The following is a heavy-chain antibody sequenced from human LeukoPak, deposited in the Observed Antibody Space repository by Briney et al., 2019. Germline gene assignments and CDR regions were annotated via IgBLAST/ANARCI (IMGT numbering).Heavy chain of an antibody. J-gene: IGHJ5*02. D-gene: IGHD3-16*01. CDR2: INHSGST. CDR3: ARHRDSLGFHNWFDP. V-gene: IGHV4-34*01. CDR1: GGSFSGYY. Sequence: PSETLSLTCAVYGGSFSGYYWSWIRQPPGKGLEWIGEINHSGSTNYNPSLKSRVTISVDTSKNQFSLKLSSVTAADTAVFYCARHRDSLGFHNWFDPWGQGALVTVSS.